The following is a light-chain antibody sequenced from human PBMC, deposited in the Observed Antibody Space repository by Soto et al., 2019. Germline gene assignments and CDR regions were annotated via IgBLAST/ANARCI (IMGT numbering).Light chain of an antibody. Sequence: QSALTQPASVSGSPGQSITISCTETSLDVGASNYVSWFQQHPGKTPKLILYDVGDRPSGVSNRFSGSKSGNTASLTISGLQAEDEADYYCNSYTSSTTYVFGTGTKVTVL. CDR2: DVG. V-gene: IGLV2-14*03. CDR1: SLDVGASNY. CDR3: NSYTSSTTYV. J-gene: IGLJ1*01.